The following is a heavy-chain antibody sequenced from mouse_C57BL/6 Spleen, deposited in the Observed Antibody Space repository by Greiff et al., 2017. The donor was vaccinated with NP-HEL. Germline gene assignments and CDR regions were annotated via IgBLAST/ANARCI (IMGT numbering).Heavy chain of an antibody. CDR3: ARKGYGSSYGGYFDY. CDR2: IYPGDGDT. J-gene: IGHJ2*01. V-gene: IGHV1-82*01. D-gene: IGHD1-1*01. CDR1: GYAFSSSW. Sequence: QVQLQQSGPELVKPGASVKISCKASGYAFSSSWMNWVKQRPGKGLEWIGRIYPGDGDTNYNGKFKGKATLTAAKSSSTAYMQLSSLTSEDSAVYFCARKGYGSSYGGYFDYWGQGTTLTVSS.